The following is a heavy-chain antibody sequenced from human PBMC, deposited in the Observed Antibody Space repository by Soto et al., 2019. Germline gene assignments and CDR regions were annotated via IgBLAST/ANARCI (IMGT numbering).Heavy chain of an antibody. J-gene: IGHJ5*02. CDR1: VGTIMSPDW. V-gene: IGHV4-4*02. CDR2: IFQSGST. Sequence: PSGTLALTCGVSVGTIMSPDWCTWVRQPPGKGLEWIGEIFQSGSTNYTPSLESRVTISVDKSKNQFSLTLTSVTAADTAVYFCARGRGRYSSGWSWFDPWGQGILVTVSS. CDR3: ARGRGRYSSGWSWFDP. D-gene: IGHD6-19*01.